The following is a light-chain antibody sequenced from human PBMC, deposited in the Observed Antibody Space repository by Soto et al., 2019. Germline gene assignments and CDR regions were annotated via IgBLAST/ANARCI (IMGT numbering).Light chain of an antibody. J-gene: IGLJ2*01. Sequence: QSVLTQPASVSGSPGQSITISCSGTRSDVGGYNFLSWYQHHPGKAPKLMIYDVSNRPSGVSNRFSGSKSGNTASLTISGLQAEDEADYYCSSYTSSATLVFGGGTKVTVL. V-gene: IGLV2-14*01. CDR3: SSYTSSATLV. CDR1: RSDVGGYNF. CDR2: DVS.